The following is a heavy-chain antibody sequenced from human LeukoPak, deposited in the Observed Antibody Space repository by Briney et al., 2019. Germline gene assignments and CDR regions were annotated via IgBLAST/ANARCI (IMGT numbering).Heavy chain of an antibody. D-gene: IGHD2-2*01. CDR3: ARDKEYVVVPAAMSYYYGMDV. CDR2: ISAYNGNT. Sequence: GASVKVSCKASGYTFTSYGISWVRQAPGQGLEWMGWISAYNGNTNYAQKLQGRVTMTTDTSTSTAYMELRSLRSDDTAVYYCARDKEYVVVPAAMSYYYGMDVWGQGTTVTVSS. CDR1: GYTFTSYG. V-gene: IGHV1-18*01. J-gene: IGHJ6*02.